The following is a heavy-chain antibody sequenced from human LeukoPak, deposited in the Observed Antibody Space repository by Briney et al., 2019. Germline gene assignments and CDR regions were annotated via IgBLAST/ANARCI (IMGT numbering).Heavy chain of an antibody. CDR3: ARVLKPLVVTSFDY. V-gene: IGHV4-39*07. Sequence: SETLSLTCTVSGGSISSSSYYWGWIRQPPGKGLEWIGSIYYSGSTYYNPSLKSRVTISVDTSKNQFSLKLSSVTAADTAVYYCARVLKPLVVTSFDYWGQGTLVTVSS. CDR1: GGSISSSSYY. CDR2: IYYSGST. J-gene: IGHJ4*02. D-gene: IGHD3-22*01.